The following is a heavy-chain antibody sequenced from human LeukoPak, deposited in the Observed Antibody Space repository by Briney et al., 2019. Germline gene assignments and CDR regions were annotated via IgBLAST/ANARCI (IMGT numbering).Heavy chain of an antibody. D-gene: IGHD1-14*01. CDR1: GRSIGSGTSY. J-gene: IGHJ4*02. CDR2: IHPTGSA. Sequence: SETLSLTCTVSGRSIGSGTSYWNWNRKPPGKGLECIGFIHPTGSAHYNPSLLGRVPISVDTSKNHFSLNLNSVTAADTAVYYCATGGDRNKVGYWGQGTLVTVSS. CDR3: ATGGDRNKVGY. V-gene: IGHV4-31*03.